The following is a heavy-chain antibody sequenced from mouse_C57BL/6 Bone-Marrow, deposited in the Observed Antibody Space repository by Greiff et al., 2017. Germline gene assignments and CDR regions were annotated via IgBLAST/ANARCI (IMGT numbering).Heavy chain of an antibody. Sequence: EVKVVESGGGLVKPGGSLKLSCAASGFTFSSYAMSWVRQTPEKRLEWVATISDGGSYTYYPDNVKGRFTISRDNAKNNLYLQMSHLKSEDTAMYYCARDPAQATEHYAMDYWGRGTSVTVSS. D-gene: IGHD3-2*02. CDR2: ISDGGSYT. J-gene: IGHJ4*01. CDR3: ARDPAQATEHYAMDY. V-gene: IGHV5-4*01. CDR1: GFTFSSYA.